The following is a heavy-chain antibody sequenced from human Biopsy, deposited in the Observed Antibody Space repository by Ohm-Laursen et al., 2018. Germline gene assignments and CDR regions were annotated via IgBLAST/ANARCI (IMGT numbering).Heavy chain of an antibody. Sequence: GASVKVSCNVSGDRFTEFSIHWVRQAPGKGLEWVGGFDPEEGQRTYAQKFQGRLTMTEDTSADTAYMELRGLRSEDAAVYYCAADSENCGGDCYIYWGQGTQVTVSS. CDR2: FDPEEGQR. D-gene: IGHD2-21*02. CDR3: AADSENCGGDCYIY. CDR1: GDRFTEFS. J-gene: IGHJ4*02. V-gene: IGHV1-24*01.